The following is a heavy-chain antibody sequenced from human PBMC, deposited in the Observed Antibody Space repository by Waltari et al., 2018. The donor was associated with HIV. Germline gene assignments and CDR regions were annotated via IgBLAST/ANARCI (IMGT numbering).Heavy chain of an antibody. CDR2: NIPILGRA. CDR3: ASRQQLHWFDP. V-gene: IGHV1-69*04. J-gene: IGHJ5*02. CDR1: GGTFSSYA. D-gene: IGHD6-13*01. Sequence: QVQLVQSGAEVKKPGSSVKVSCKASGGTFSSYAISWVRQAPGQGLEWMGRNIPILGRANYAQKFQGRVTITADKSTSTAYMELSSLRSEDTAGYYCASRQQLHWFDPWGQGTLVTVSS.